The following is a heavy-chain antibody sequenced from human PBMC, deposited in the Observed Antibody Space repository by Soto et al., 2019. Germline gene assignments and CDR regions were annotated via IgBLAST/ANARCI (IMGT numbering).Heavy chain of an antibody. CDR2: IYYSGST. J-gene: IGHJ6*02. CDR3: ARSPNYYYYGFDV. CDR1: CCSVSSGDFF. Sequence: PSETLSLTCTVSCCSVSSGDFFWSWLRQSPGKRLEWISYIYYSGSTNYNPSLKSRATISVDTSKSQVSLTLTSMTAADAALYYCARSPNYYYYGFDVWGQGTAVTVSS. V-gene: IGHV4-61*08. D-gene: IGHD3-10*01.